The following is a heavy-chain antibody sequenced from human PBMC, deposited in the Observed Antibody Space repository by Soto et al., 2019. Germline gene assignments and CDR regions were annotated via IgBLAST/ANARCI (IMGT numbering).Heavy chain of an antibody. V-gene: IGHV3-33*01. CDR3: ARDFLAYCGGDCSAPFDY. CDR1: GFTFSSYG. CDR2: IWYDGSNK. Sequence: QVQLVESGGGVVQPGRSLRLSCAASGFTFSSYGMHWVRQAPGKGLEWVAVIWYDGSNKYYADSVKGRFTISRDNSKNTLYLQMNSLRAEDTAVYYCARDFLAYCGGDCSAPFDYWGQGTLVTVSS. J-gene: IGHJ4*02. D-gene: IGHD2-21*02.